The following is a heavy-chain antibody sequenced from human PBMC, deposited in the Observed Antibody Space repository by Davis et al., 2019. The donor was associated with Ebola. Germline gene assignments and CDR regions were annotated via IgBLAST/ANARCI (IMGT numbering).Heavy chain of an antibody. V-gene: IGHV4-34*01. J-gene: IGHJ6*02. CDR2: INHSGGT. D-gene: IGHD4-17*01. Sequence: SETLSLTCAVYGGSFSGYYWSWIRQPPGKGLEWIGEINHSGGTNYNPSLKSRVTISVDTSKNQFSLKLSSATAADTAVYYCARVRAYYYYYGMDVWGQGTTVTVSS. CDR1: GGSFSGYY. CDR3: ARVRAYYYYYGMDV.